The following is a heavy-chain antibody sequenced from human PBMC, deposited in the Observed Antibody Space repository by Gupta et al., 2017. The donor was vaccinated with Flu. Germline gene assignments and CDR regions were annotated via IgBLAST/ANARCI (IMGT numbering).Heavy chain of an antibody. CDR1: GGSFSGYY. V-gene: IGHV4-34*01. J-gene: IGHJ6*02. CDR3: ARVGCSGGSCYVHYYGMDV. CDR2: INHSGST. D-gene: IGHD2-15*01. Sequence: QVQLQQWGAGLLKPSEILSLTCAVYGGSFSGYYWRWIRQPPGKGLEWIGEINHSGSTNYNPSLKSRVTISVDTSKNQFSLKLSSVTAADTAVYYCARVGCSGGSCYVHYYGMDVWGQGTTVTVSS.